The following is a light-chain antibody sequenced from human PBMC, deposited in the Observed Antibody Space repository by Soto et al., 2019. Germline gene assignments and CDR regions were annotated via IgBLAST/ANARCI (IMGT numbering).Light chain of an antibody. Sequence: EIVLTQTPGTLSLSPGDRATLACRASRSVSAGYLAWYQQKPGQAPRLLIYAASRRATGIPDRFSGRGSGTDFVLTISRLEPEDLAVYYCQQYGGLPWTFGHGTKVEIK. CDR2: AAS. J-gene: IGKJ1*01. V-gene: IGKV3-20*01. CDR3: QQYGGLPWT. CDR1: RSVSAGY.